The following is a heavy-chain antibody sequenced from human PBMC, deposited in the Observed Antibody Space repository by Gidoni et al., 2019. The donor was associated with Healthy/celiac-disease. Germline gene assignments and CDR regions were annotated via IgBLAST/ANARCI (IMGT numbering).Heavy chain of an antibody. Sequence: QVQLVESGGGVVQPGRSLRLSWAASGFTFSTYGMPWVRQAPGKGLEWVAVISYDGSNKYYADSVKGRFTISRDNSKNTLYLQMNSLRAEDTAVYYCAKGATKENWNYFLGDAFDIWGQGTMVTVSS. V-gene: IGHV3-30*18. J-gene: IGHJ3*02. CDR2: ISYDGSNK. CDR1: GFTFSTYG. D-gene: IGHD1-7*01. CDR3: AKGATKENWNYFLGDAFDI.